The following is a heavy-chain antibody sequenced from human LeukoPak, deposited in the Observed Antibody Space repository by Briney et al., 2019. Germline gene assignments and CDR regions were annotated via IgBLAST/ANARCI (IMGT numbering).Heavy chain of an antibody. D-gene: IGHD6-25*01. V-gene: IGHV1-2*02. CDR3: VVSNQAAAIPAFDS. CDR2: ISTKNGGT. Sequence: ASVKVSCKTSGNNFGHNIRWVRQAPGQGHEFMGWISTKNGGTNYAQNFQGRVAMTRDTSISTVYMELSSLGSDDTAVYYCVVSNQAAAIPAFDSWGQGTLVTVSS. CDR1: GNNFGHN. J-gene: IGHJ4*02.